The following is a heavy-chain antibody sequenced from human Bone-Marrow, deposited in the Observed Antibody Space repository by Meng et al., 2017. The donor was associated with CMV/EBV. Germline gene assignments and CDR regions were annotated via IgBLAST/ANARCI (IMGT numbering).Heavy chain of an antibody. CDR2: ISGSGGST. CDR3: AKHLGDADGMDV. J-gene: IGHJ6*02. V-gene: IGHV3-23*01. D-gene: IGHD3-10*01. Sequence: GESLKISCAASGFTFSSYAMSWVRQAPGKGLEWVSAISGSGGSTYYADSVKGRFTISRDNSKNTLYLQMNSLRAEDTAVYYCAKHLGDADGMDVWGQGNTVTVSS. CDR1: GFTFSSYA.